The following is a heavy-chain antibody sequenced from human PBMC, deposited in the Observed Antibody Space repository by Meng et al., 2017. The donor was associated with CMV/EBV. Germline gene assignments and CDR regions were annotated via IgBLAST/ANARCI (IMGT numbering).Heavy chain of an antibody. CDR3: AKPSTRDGYNYDY. Sequence: GGYLRLSCAASGFTFSSYAMHWVRQAPGKGLEWVAVISYDGSNKYYADSVKGRFTISRDNSKNTLYLQMNSLRAEDTAVYYCAKPSTRDGYNYDYWGQGTLVTVSS. D-gene: IGHD5-24*01. CDR1: GFTFSSYA. CDR2: ISYDGSNK. J-gene: IGHJ4*02. V-gene: IGHV3-30-3*02.